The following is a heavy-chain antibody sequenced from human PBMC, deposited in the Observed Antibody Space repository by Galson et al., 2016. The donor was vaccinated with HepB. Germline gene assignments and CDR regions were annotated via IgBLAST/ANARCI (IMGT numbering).Heavy chain of an antibody. CDR2: THHSGTT. CDR3: ARNTSGSGTSGFDA. CDR1: GGSISTNW. Sequence: SETLSLTCVVSGGSISTNWWSWVRQPPGKGLDWIGETHHSGTTYFNPSLSSRVTISIDNSNNQLSLRLSSLTAADTAVYYWARNTSGSGTSGFDAWGQGTLVTVS. J-gene: IGHJ4*01. D-gene: IGHD2-15*01. V-gene: IGHV4/OR15-8*02.